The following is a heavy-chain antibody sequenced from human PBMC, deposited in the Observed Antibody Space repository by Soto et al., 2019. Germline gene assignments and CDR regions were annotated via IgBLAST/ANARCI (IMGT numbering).Heavy chain of an antibody. J-gene: IGHJ6*02. Sequence: SETLSLTCTVSGGSISSYYWSWIRQPPGKGLEWIGYIYYSGSTDYNPSLKSRVTISVDTSKNQFSLKLSSVTAADTAVYYCARGRGSGSSFYYYGMDVWGQGTTVTVSS. V-gene: IGHV4-59*01. CDR1: GGSISSYY. D-gene: IGHD3-10*01. CDR2: IYYSGST. CDR3: ARGRGSGSSFYYYGMDV.